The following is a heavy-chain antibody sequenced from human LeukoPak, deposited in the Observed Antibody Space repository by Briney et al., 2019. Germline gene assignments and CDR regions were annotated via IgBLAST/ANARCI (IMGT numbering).Heavy chain of an antibody. J-gene: IGHJ6*02. V-gene: IGHV3-11*05. CDR1: GFVFSDFY. D-gene: IGHD3-10*01. CDR3: TTDHVTIFRGVTAGYYYAMDV. CDR2: ISPDGSYT. Sequence: PGGSLRLSCAGSGFVFSDFYINWIRHSPGKGLEWLAYISPDGSYTTYGDSVKGRFVISRDNAKNSVSLQMNSLNTEDTAVYYCTTDHVTIFRGVTAGYYYAMDVWGQGTTVTVSS.